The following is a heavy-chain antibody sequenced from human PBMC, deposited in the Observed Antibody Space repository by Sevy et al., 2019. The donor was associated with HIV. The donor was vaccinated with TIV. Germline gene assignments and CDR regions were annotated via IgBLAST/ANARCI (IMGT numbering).Heavy chain of an antibody. Sequence: GGSLRLSCAASGFSFTSHYINWIRQAPGKGLEWISYISTSGGAVYYADSVKGRCTISRDNGKNTVDLQMNTLRDEDTAVDYCARDSRVHNFGTGSYYSDYFDVWGQGTMVTVSS. CDR3: ARDSRVHNFGTGSYYSDYFDV. V-gene: IGHV3-11*01. D-gene: IGHD3-10*01. CDR2: ISTSGGAV. J-gene: IGHJ3*01. CDR1: GFSFTSHY.